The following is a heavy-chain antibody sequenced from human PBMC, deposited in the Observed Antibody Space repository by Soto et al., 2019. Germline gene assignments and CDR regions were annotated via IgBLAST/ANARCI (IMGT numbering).Heavy chain of an antibody. CDR1: EDTFRNYA. D-gene: IGHD3-22*01. CDR2: IIPIFGTA. V-gene: IGHV1-69*06. CDR3: VSTKYDSSAYYYWYLGL. Sequence: QVELVQSGAEVKKPGSSVKVSCQASEDTFRNYAISWVRQAPGQGLEWMGGIIPIFGTANYAQKFQGRFRITAETSANTVYLELSSLRSEDTAVYYCVSTKYDSSAYYYWYLGLWGRGTLVTVSS. J-gene: IGHJ2*01.